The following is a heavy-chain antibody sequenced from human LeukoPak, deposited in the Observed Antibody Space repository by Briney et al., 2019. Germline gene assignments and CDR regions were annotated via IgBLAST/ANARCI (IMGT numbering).Heavy chain of an antibody. D-gene: IGHD6-19*01. CDR3: ARGLTAVAVNFDY. V-gene: IGHV3-21*01. CDR2: ISSSSSYI. Sequence: GGSLRLSCAASGFTFSSYSMNWVRQAPGKGLEWVSSISSSSSYIYYADSVKGRFTISRDNAKNSLYLQMNSLRAEDTAVYYCARGLTAVAVNFDYWGQGTLVTVSS. CDR1: GFTFSSYS. J-gene: IGHJ4*02.